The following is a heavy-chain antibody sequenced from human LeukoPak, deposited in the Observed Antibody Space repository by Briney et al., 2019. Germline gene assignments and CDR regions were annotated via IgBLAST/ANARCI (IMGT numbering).Heavy chain of an antibody. D-gene: IGHD2-8*01. CDR1: GYTFTGYY. CDR3: ARDVVGVCENWFDP. V-gene: IGHV1-2*02. J-gene: IGHJ5*02. Sequence: ASVKVSCKASGYTFTGYYMHWVRQAPGQGHEWMGWINPNSGGTNYAQKFQGRVTMTRDTSISTAYMELSRLRSDDAAVYYCARDVVGVCENWFDPWGQGTLVTVSS. CDR2: INPNSGGT.